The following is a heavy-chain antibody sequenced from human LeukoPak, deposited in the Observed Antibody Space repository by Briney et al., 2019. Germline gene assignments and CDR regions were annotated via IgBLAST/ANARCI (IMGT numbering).Heavy chain of an antibody. CDR1: GYSISSGYY. CDR2: IYHSGST. D-gene: IGHD1-26*01. Sequence: PSETLSLTCTVSGYSISSGYYWGWIRQPPGKGLEWIGSIYHSGSTYHNPSLKSRVTISVDTSKNQFSLKLSSVTAADTAVYYCARGQVGANTEHYFDYWGQGTLVTVSS. V-gene: IGHV4-38-2*02. CDR3: ARGQVGANTEHYFDY. J-gene: IGHJ4*02.